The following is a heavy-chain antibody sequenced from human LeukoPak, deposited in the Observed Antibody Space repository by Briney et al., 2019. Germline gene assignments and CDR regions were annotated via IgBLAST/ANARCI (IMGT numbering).Heavy chain of an antibody. D-gene: IGHD3-22*01. CDR1: GGSFSGYY. Sequence: PSETLSLTCAAYGGSFSGYYWSWIRQPPGKGLEWIGEINHSGSTNYNPSLKSRVTISVDTSKNQFSLKLSSVTAADTAVYYCARGVKGPIHYDSSGYYGPIDYWGQGTLVTVSS. V-gene: IGHV4-34*01. CDR2: INHSGST. CDR3: ARGVKGPIHYDSSGYYGPIDY. J-gene: IGHJ4*02.